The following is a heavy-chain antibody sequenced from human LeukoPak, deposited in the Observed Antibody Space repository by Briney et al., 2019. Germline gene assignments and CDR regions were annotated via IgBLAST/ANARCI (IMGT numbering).Heavy chain of an antibody. Sequence: PSETLSLTCTVSGGSISTSSYYWGWIRQPPGKGLEWIGSIYYSGSTYYNPSLKSRVTISVDTSKNQFSLKLSSVTAADTAMYYCARSPGGMLHHVYWGQGTLVTVSS. D-gene: IGHD1-26*01. CDR1: GGSISTSSYY. V-gene: IGHV4-39*01. J-gene: IGHJ4*02. CDR3: ARSPGGMLHHVY. CDR2: IYYSGST.